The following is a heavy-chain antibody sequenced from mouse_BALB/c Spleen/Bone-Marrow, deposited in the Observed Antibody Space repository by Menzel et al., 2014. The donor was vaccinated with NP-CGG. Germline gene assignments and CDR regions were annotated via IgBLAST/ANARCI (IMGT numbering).Heavy chain of an antibody. J-gene: IGHJ2*01. CDR3: ARERYYGNGRIFEY. D-gene: IGHD1-1*01. Sequence: EVQLVESGGGLVQPGGSLKLSCAASGFTFSSYGMSWVRQTPDKRLELVATINSNGGSTYYPDSVKGRFTISRDNAKNTLYLQMSRLKSEDTAMYYCARERYYGNGRIFEYWGQGTTLTVSS. V-gene: IGHV5-6-3*01. CDR1: GFTFSSYG. CDR2: INSNGGST.